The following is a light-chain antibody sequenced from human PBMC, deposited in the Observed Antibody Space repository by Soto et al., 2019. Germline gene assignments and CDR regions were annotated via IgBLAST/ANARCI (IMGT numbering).Light chain of an antibody. CDR3: SSYISSSTLYG. J-gene: IGLJ1*01. Sequence: QSALTQPASVSGSPGQSITISCTGTSSDVGGYNYVSWYQQHPGKAPKLIIFEVSHRPSGVSNRFSGSKSGKTASLTISGPQAEEEADYYCSSYISSSTLYGFGTGTKLTVL. CDR1: SSDVGGYNY. CDR2: EVS. V-gene: IGLV2-14*01.